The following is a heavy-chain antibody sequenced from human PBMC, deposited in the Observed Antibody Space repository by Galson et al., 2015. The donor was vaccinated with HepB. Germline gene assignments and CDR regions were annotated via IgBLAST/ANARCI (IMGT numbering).Heavy chain of an antibody. J-gene: IGHJ5*02. CDR3: ARAQQSVTTFFLDNWFDP. D-gene: IGHD4-17*01. CDR2: IIPILGIA. Sequence: SVKVSCKASGGTFSSYTISWVRQAPGQGLEWMGRIIPILGIANYAQKFQGRVTITADKSTSTAYMELSSLRSEDTAVYYCARAQQSVTTFFLDNWFDPWGQGTLVTVSS. CDR1: GGTFSSYT. V-gene: IGHV1-69*02.